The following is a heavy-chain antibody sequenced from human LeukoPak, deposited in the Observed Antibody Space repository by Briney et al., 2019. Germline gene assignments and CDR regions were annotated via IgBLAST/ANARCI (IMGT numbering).Heavy chain of an antibody. CDR1: GGSFSGYY. V-gene: IGHV4-34*01. D-gene: IGHD1-1*01. CDR3: ARVGPGYVFDY. Sequence: PSETLSLTCAVYGGSFSGYYWSWLRQSPGKGLEWLGEINHSGSTNYNPSLKSRVTISGDTSKNQFSLKLSSVTAADTAVYYCARVGPGYVFDYWGQGTLVTVSS. J-gene: IGHJ4*02. CDR2: INHSGST.